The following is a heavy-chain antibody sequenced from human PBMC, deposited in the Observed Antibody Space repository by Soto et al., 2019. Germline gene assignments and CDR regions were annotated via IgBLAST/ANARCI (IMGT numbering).Heavy chain of an antibody. V-gene: IGHV1-3*01. D-gene: IGHD6-19*01. Sequence: GASVKVSCKASGYTFTSYAMHWVRQAPGQRLEWMGWINAGNGNTKYSQKFQGRVTITRDTSASPAYMELSSLRSEDTAVYYCARDEPIAVAGAHWFDPWGQGTLVTVSS. CDR2: INAGNGNT. J-gene: IGHJ5*02. CDR3: ARDEPIAVAGAHWFDP. CDR1: GYTFTSYA.